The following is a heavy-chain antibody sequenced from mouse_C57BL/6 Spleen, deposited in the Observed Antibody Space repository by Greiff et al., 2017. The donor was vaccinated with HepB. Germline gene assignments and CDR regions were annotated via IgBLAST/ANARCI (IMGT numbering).Heavy chain of an antibody. CDR1: GYSITSGYY. CDR2: ISYDGSN. CDR3: ARRGSSGYEDY. Sequence: EVKLQESGPGLVKPSQSLSLTCSVTGYSITSGYYWNWIRQFPGNKLEWMGYISYDGSNNYNPSLKNRISITRDTSKNQFFLKLNSVTTEDTATYYCARRGSSGYEDYWGQGTTLTVSS. D-gene: IGHD3-2*02. J-gene: IGHJ2*01. V-gene: IGHV3-6*01.